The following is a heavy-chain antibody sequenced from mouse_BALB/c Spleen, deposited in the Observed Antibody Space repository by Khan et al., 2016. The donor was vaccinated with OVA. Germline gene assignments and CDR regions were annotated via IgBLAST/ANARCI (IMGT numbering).Heavy chain of an antibody. Sequence: EVQLQQSGPELMKPGASVKISCKASGYSFTTYYIHWVMQSHGTSLEWIGYIDPFSGATTYNQKFRGKATLTVDKSSSTAYIHLSSPTSEDPAGYYRSSHGYVALFTYWGQGTVVTVSA. CDR3: SSHGYVALFTY. CDR1: GYSFTTYY. CDR2: IDPFSGAT. D-gene: IGHD2-2*01. V-gene: IGHV1S135*01. J-gene: IGHJ3*01.